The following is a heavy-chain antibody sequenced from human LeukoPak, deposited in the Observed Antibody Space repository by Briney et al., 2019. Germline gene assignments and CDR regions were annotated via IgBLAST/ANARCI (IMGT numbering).Heavy chain of an antibody. Sequence: ASVKVSCKASGGTFSSYAISWVRQAPGQGLEWMGGIIPIFGTANYAQKFQGRVTMTRNTSISTAYMELSSLRSEDTAVYYCARGSGLNYYYYYGMDVWGQGTTVTVSS. V-gene: IGHV1-69*05. CDR1: GGTFSSYA. CDR3: ARGSGLNYYYYYGMDV. CDR2: IIPIFGTA. D-gene: IGHD6-25*01. J-gene: IGHJ6*02.